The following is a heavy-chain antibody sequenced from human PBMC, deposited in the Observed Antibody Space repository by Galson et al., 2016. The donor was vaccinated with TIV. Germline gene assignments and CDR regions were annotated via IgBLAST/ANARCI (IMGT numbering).Heavy chain of an antibody. D-gene: IGHD3-22*01. J-gene: IGHJ4*02. CDR1: GYSFTSYW. CDR2: IYPGDSDT. Sequence: QSGAEVKKPGESLKISCKGSGYSFTSYWIGWVRQMPGKGLEWMGIIYPGDSDTRYSPSFQGQVTISADKSISTAYLQCSNLKASDTAMYYCARRADSSGYYYSFDYWGQGTLVTVSS. CDR3: ARRADSSGYYYSFDY. V-gene: IGHV5-51*03.